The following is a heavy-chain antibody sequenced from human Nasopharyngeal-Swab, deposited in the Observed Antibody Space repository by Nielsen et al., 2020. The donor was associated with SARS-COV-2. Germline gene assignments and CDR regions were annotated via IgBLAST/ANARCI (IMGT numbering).Heavy chain of an antibody. CDR2: IDPSDSYT. J-gene: IGHJ3*02. Sequence: VRQMPGKGLEWMGRIDPSDSYTNYSPSFQGHVTISADKSITTAYMQWSSLKASDTAMYYCARRTGDSTLGDAFDIWGQGTMVTVS. V-gene: IGHV5-10-1*01. D-gene: IGHD4-17*01. CDR3: ARRTGDSTLGDAFDI.